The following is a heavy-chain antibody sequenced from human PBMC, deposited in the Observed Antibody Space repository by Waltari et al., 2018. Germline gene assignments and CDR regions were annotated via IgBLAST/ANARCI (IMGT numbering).Heavy chain of an antibody. CDR1: GFSFSSYA. CDR3: ARHTLDDYGGWDDY. CDR2: ISGGGVRT. V-gene: IGHV3-23*01. J-gene: IGHJ4*02. D-gene: IGHD3-10*01. Sequence: EVHLLVSGGDLVQPGGSLRLSCAASGFSFSSYAMTWVRQAPGKGLEWVSVISGGGVRTDYADSVKGRFSVTRDNFKSTLYLQMNSLRAEDTAVYYCARHTLDDYGGWDDYWGQGTLVTVSS.